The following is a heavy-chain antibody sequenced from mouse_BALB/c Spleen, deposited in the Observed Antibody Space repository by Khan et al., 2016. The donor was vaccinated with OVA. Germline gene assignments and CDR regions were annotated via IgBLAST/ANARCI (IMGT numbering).Heavy chain of an antibody. J-gene: IGHJ2*01. V-gene: IGHV5-9-4*01. Sequence: EVELVESGGGLVKPGGSLKLSCAASGFTFSSYAMSWVRQSPEKRLEWVAEISSGGSYTYYPDTVTGRFTISRDNAKNTLYLEMSSLRSEDTAMYYSARASYNSGSSPWFFDYWGQGTTLTVSS. CDR3: ARASYNSGSSPWFFDY. D-gene: IGHD1-1*01. CDR1: GFTFSSYA. CDR2: ISSGGSYT.